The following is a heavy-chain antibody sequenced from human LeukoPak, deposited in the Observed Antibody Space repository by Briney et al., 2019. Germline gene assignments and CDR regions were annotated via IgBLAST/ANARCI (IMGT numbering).Heavy chain of an antibody. CDR3: ARDPVSVGLRINSDF. CDR1: GFAFSSYA. CDR2: ISNDGNNK. J-gene: IGHJ4*02. Sequence: PGGSLRLSCAASGFAFSSYAVHWVRQAPGTGLEWVTLISNDGNNKYYTDSVKGRFTISRDNTKNTVYLQMNSLRVEDTAVYFCARDPVSVGLRINSDFWGQGTLVTVSS. V-gene: IGHV3-30-3*01. D-gene: IGHD1-26*01.